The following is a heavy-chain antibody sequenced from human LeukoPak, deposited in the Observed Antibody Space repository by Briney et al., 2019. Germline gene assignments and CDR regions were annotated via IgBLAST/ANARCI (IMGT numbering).Heavy chain of an antibody. J-gene: IGHJ5*02. CDR2: IWYDGSNK. Sequence: GGSLRLSCAASGFTFSSYGMHWVRQAPGKGLEWVAVIWYDGSNKYYADSVKGRFTISRDNAKNSLSLQTNSLRVEDTAVYYCVKEYFGKLDPWGQGTLVAVSS. D-gene: IGHD3-10*01. CDR1: GFTFSSYG. CDR3: VKEYFGKLDP. V-gene: IGHV3-33*03.